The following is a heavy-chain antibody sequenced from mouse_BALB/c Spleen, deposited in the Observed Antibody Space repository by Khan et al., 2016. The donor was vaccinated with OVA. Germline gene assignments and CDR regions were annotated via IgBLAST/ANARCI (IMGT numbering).Heavy chain of an antibody. CDR3: ARSNYYGSSLYAMDY. D-gene: IGHD1-1*01. V-gene: IGHV1S41*01. CDR2: IAPGSGST. J-gene: IGHJ4*01. Sequence: DLVKPGASVKLSCKASGYTFTSYWINWIKQRPGQGLECIGRIAPGSGSTYYNEMFKGTATLTVDTSSSTAYIQLSSLSSEDSAVYSCARSNYYGSSLYAMDYWGQGTSVTVSS. CDR1: GYTFTSYW.